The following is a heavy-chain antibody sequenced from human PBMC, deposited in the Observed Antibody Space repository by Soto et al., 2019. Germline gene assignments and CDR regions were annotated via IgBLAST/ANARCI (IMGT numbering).Heavy chain of an antibody. Sequence: QVQLVQSGAEVKKPGASVKVSCKASGYSFTSYAMYWVRQAPGQRLERMGWINAGNGNTKYSQKFQGRVTITRDTSASTAYMELSSLRSEDTVVYYCARGGLALMDVWGQGTTVTVSS. CDR2: INAGNGNT. V-gene: IGHV1-3*01. D-gene: IGHD3-16*01. CDR3: ARGGLALMDV. CDR1: GYSFTSYA. J-gene: IGHJ6*02.